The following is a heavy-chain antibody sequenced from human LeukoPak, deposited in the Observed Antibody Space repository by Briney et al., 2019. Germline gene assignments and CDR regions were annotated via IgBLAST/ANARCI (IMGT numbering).Heavy chain of an antibody. J-gene: IGHJ4*02. CDR3: ARQSYDDRPFDY. V-gene: IGHV4-39*01. CDR2: IYYSGGT. D-gene: IGHD3-3*01. CDR1: GGSISSSSYY. Sequence: NSSETLSLTCTVSGGSISSSSYYWGWIRQPPGKGLEWIGTIYYSGGTYYNPSLKGRVTIFIDTSKNQFSLKLRSLTAADTAVYYCARQSYDDRPFDYWGQGTLVTVSS.